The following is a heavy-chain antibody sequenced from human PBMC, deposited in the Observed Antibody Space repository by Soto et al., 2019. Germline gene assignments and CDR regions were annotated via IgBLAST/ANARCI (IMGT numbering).Heavy chain of an antibody. CDR3: ASDVEWCDA. D-gene: IGHD3-3*01. CDR1: GFAFSTYS. V-gene: IGHV3-48*01. J-gene: IGHJ5*02. Sequence: EVRLVQSGRALAQPGGSLRLSCAATGFAFSTYSMSWVRQAPGKGLEWLSSISSGSRTIDYADSVKGRFIISRDNARELLFLQMNSLTVEETAVYYCASDVEWCDAWGEGTLVTVSS. CDR2: ISSGSRTI.